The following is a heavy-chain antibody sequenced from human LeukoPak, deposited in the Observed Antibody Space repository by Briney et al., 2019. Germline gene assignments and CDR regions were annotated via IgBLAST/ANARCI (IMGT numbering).Heavy chain of an antibody. D-gene: IGHD4-17*01. V-gene: IGHV3-21*01. CDR3: ARDLFTTVTVDY. Sequence: GSLRLSCAASGFTVSSNYMSWVRQAPGKGLEWVSSISSSSSYIYYADSVKGRFTISRDNAKNSLYLQMNSLRAEDTAVYYCARDLFTTVTVDYWGQGTLVTVSS. CDR1: GFTVSSNY. CDR2: ISSSSSYI. J-gene: IGHJ4*02.